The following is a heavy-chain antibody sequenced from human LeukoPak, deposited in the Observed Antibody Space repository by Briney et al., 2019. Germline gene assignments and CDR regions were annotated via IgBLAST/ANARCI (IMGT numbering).Heavy chain of an antibody. Sequence: GGSLRLSCAASGFTFSSYWMSWVRQAPGKGLEWVANIKQDGSEKYYVNSVRGRFSISRDNAKNSLYLQMNSLRAEDAAVYYCAREHCSSSSCHLDYWGQGTLVTVSS. J-gene: IGHJ4*02. CDR2: IKQDGSEK. V-gene: IGHV3-7*01. CDR1: GFTFSSYW. D-gene: IGHD2-2*01. CDR3: AREHCSSSSCHLDY.